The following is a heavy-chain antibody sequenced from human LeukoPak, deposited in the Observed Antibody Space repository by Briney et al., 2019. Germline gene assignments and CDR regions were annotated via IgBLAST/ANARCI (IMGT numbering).Heavy chain of an antibody. D-gene: IGHD5-12*01. CDR2: IWYDGSNK. V-gene: IGHV3-33*01. CDR1: GFTFSSYG. J-gene: IGHJ4*02. CDR3: ARVRSGYDSETYFDY. Sequence: GRSLRLSCAASGFTFSSYGMHWVRQAPGKGLEWVAVIWYDGSNKYYADSVKGRFTISRDNSKNTLYLQMNSLRAEDTAVYYCARVRSGYDSETYFDYWGQGTLVTVSS.